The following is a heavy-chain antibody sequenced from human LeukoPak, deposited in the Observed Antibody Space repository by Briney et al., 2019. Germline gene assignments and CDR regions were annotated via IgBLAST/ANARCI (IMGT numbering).Heavy chain of an antibody. Sequence: ASVKVSCKVSRYTLTELLIHWVGQAPGKGVEGLGGFDPDASETVYAQMFQGRVTMTEDTSSDTASMELSSLRSEDTAVYYCATGTSGSYYVGIVRPIDYWGQGTLVTVSS. CDR2: FDPDASET. CDR3: ATGTSGSYYVGIVRPIDY. CDR1: RYTLTELL. J-gene: IGHJ4*02. D-gene: IGHD1-26*01. V-gene: IGHV1-24*01.